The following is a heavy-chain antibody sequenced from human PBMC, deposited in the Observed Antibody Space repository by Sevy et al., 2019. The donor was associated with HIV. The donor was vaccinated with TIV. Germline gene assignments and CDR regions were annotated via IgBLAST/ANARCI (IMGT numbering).Heavy chain of an antibody. CDR3: GRGLQTHCDRTACPLDY. Sequence: GGSLRLSCAASGFTFSGSDMHWVRQVKGKGLEWISSIGTLADTFYADSVKGRFTISRDNAQSYLYLHMSSLKVGDTAIYFPGRGLQTHCDRTACPLDYWGQGTLVTVSS. D-gene: IGHD2-21*01. CDR2: IGTLADT. CDR1: GFTFSGSD. V-gene: IGHV3-13*01. J-gene: IGHJ4*02.